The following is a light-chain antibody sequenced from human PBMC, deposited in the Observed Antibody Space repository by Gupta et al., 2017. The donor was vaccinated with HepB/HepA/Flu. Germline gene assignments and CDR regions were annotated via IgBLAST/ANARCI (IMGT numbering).Light chain of an antibody. J-gene: IGLJ3*02. CDR2: SNN. CDR3: DAWDDSLSGPNWV. V-gene: IGLV1-44*01. Sequence: QSVLTQPPSASATPGQRVTISCSGSTSNIGSNFVSWYQQVPGSAPKLLIYSNNQRPSGVPDRFSGSKSGTSASLAISGLQSDDEADYYCDAWDDSLSGPNWVFGGGTKVTV. CDR1: TSNIGSNF.